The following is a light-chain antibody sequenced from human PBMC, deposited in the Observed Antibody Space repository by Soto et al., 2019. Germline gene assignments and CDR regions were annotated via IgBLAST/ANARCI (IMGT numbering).Light chain of an antibody. CDR1: QSVSSY. V-gene: IGKV3-11*01. CDR3: QQRSNWPVT. Sequence: EIVLSQSPATLSLSPGEGATLSCRASQSVSSYLAWYQQKPGQAPRLLIYDASNRATGIPARFSGSGSGTDFTLIISSLEPEDFAVYYCQQRSNWPVTFGLGTKVEV. CDR2: DAS. J-gene: IGKJ1*01.